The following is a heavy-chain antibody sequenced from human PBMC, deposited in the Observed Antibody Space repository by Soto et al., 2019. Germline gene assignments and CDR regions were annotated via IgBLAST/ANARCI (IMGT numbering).Heavy chain of an antibody. CDR1: GSTFSKYG. Sequence: ASVKVSFTASGSTFSKYGISWVRQAPGQGLEWMGWISTYNGNTNFARKLQGRVTLTTDTSTSTAYMELRSLRSDDTAVYYCARDSDYIIDYWGQGTQVTVSS. CDR3: ARDSDYIIDY. J-gene: IGHJ4*02. CDR2: ISTYNGNT. D-gene: IGHD4-17*01. V-gene: IGHV1-18*01.